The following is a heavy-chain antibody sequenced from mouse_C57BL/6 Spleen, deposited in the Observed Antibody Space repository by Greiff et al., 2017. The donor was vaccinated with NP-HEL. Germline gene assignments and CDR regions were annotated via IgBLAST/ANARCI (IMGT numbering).Heavy chain of an antibody. J-gene: IGHJ2*01. V-gene: IGHV5-6*01. Sequence: EVQRVESGGDLVKPGGSLKLSCAASGFTFSSYGMSWVRQTPDKRLEWVATISSGGSYTYYPDSVKGRFTISRDNAKNTLYLQMSSLKSEDTAMYYCARRSGDYYGSSSYFDYWGQGTTLTVSS. CDR3: ARRSGDYYGSSSYFDY. D-gene: IGHD1-1*01. CDR1: GFTFSSYG. CDR2: ISSGGSYT.